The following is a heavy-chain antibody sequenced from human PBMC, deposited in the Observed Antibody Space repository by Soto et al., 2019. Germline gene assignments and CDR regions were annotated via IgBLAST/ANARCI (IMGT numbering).Heavy chain of an antibody. J-gene: IGHJ4*02. D-gene: IGHD3-22*01. Sequence: SETLSLTCAVYGGSFSGYYWSSIRQPPGKGLEWIGEINHSGSTNYNPSLKIRVTISVDTSKNQFSLKLSSVTAADTAVYYCARATYDSSGYYSVYWGQGTLVTVSS. V-gene: IGHV4-34*01. CDR1: GGSFSGYY. CDR2: INHSGST. CDR3: ARATYDSSGYYSVY.